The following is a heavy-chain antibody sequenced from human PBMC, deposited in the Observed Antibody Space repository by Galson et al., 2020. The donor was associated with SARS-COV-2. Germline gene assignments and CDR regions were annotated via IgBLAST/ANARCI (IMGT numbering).Heavy chain of an antibody. CDR2: ITSDGSKK. Sequence: GGSLRLSCTASRFTFRNFGMHWVRQVPGKGLEWVAIITSDGSKKEYTDSVKGRFTISRDNFENRLYLQMNSLRTEDTAVYHCARGGREKYDDFYEDFQYWGQGSLVTVSS. J-gene: IGHJ4*02. V-gene: IGHV3-30*03. CDR1: RFTFRNFG. D-gene: IGHD2-21*01. CDR3: ARGGREKYDDFYEDFQY.